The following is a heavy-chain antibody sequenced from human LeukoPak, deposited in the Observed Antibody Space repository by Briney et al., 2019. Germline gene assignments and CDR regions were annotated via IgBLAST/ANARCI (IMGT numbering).Heavy chain of an antibody. J-gene: IGHJ6*03. V-gene: IGHV4-59*01. Sequence: SETLSLTCTVSGGSISSYYWSWIRQPPGKGLEWIGYIYYSGSTNYNPSLKSRVTISVDTSKNQFSLKLSSVTAADTAVYYCARGGELHYYYYYMGVWGKGTTVTVSS. CDR1: GGSISSYY. D-gene: IGHD1-26*01. CDR2: IYYSGST. CDR3: ARGGELHYYYYYMGV.